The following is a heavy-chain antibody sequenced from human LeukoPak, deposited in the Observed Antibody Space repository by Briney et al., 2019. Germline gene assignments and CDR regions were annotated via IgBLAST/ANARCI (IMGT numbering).Heavy chain of an antibody. CDR2: IWYDGSNQ. CDR1: VLTFRNYG. V-gene: IGHV3-33*01. D-gene: IGHD1-26*01. J-gene: IGHJ4*02. Sequence: GGSLRLSCAASVLTFRNYGMHWVRQAPGKGLEWVAVIWYDGSNQYYVDSVKGRFTVSRDNAKNTLYLQMNSLRAEDTAVYYCATDRNSGKYYDYWGQGTLVTVSS. CDR3: ATDRNSGKYYDY.